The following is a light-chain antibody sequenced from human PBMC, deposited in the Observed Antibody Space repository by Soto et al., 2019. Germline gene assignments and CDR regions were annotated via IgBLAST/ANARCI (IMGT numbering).Light chain of an antibody. CDR2: GES. J-gene: IGKJ4*01. V-gene: IGKV3-20*01. Sequence: IVWTESPGRLFFSPGERASLSCSASQPISSHRYLAWYQQKPGQDNRVIIYGESRRATGIKDRFSGSGPGTDFTLTIRSMEPEDLAVYYCQPSDSSPLTLGGG. CDR3: QPSDSSPLT. CDR1: QPISSHRY.